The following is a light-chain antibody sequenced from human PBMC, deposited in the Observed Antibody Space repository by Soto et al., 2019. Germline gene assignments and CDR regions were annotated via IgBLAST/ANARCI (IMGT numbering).Light chain of an antibody. J-gene: IGKJ1*01. Sequence: DIQMTHSPSTLSASVLYRVTITCRASQSISSWLAWYQQKPGKAPKLLIYKASSLESGVPSRFSGSGSGTEFTLTISSLQPDDFATYYCQKYNSYPWKFGQGTKVDIK. V-gene: IGKV1-5*03. CDR3: QKYNSYPWK. CDR1: QSISSW. CDR2: KAS.